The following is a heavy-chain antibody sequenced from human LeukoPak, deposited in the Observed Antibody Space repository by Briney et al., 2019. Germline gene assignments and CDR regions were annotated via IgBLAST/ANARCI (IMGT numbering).Heavy chain of an antibody. J-gene: IGHJ4*02. CDR2: ISAYNGNT. Sequence: ASVKVSCKASGYTFTGYYMHWVRQAPGQGLEWMGWISAYNGNTNYAQKLQGRVTMTTDTSTSTAYVELRSLRSDDTAVYYCARDGSGSYYLAPSDYWGQGTLVTVSS. V-gene: IGHV1-18*04. CDR1: GYTFTGYY. D-gene: IGHD3-10*01. CDR3: ARDGSGSYYLAPSDY.